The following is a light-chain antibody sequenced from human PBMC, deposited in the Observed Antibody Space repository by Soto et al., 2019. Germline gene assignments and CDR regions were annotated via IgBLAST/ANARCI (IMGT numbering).Light chain of an antibody. CDR2: GAS. CDR3: QQYNNWPVT. V-gene: IGKV3-15*01. Sequence: EIVMTQSAATLSVSPGERATLSCRASQSVSSNLAWYQQKPGQAPRHLIYGASTRATGIPARFSGSGSGTEVTLTISSLQSEDFAFYYCQQYNNWPVTFGQGTKLEIK. CDR1: QSVSSN. J-gene: IGKJ2*01.